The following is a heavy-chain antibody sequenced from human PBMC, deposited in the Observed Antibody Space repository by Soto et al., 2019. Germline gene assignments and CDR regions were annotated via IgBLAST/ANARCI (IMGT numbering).Heavy chain of an antibody. Sequence: SVKVSCKASGGTFSSYAISWVRRAPGQGLEWMGGIIPISGTANYAQKFQGRVTITADESTSTAYTELSSLRSEDTAVYYCARDRLDYYDSSGYYYEIYYYGMDVWGQGTTVTVSS. CDR2: IIPISGTA. CDR1: GGTFSSYA. CDR3: ARDRLDYYDSSGYYYEIYYYGMDV. J-gene: IGHJ6*02. V-gene: IGHV1-69*13. D-gene: IGHD3-22*01.